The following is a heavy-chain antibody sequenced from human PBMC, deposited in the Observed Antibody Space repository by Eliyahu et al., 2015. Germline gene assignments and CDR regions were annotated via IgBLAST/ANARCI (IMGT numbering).Heavy chain of an antibody. CDR3: ARDYRVGASGWFQLDT. Sequence: QVQLVQSGAEVKKPGSSVKVSCKASGGXFSXYAFPWVRQAPGQGFEWMGRIIPILGIPNYAQKFQDRVTITADKSTTTVYMELSSLRSEDTAVYYCARDYRVGASGWFQLDTWGQGTLVTVSS. V-gene: IGHV1-69*04. CDR1: GGXFSXYA. J-gene: IGHJ1*01. CDR2: IIPILGIP. D-gene: IGHD6-19*01.